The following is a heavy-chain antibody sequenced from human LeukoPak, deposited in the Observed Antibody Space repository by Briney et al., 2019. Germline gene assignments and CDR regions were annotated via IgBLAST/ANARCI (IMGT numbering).Heavy chain of an antibody. CDR1: RLSYSNYW. D-gene: IGHD3-10*01. Sequence: PGGSLRLSCAASRLSYSNYWMHWVREAPGKGLVWVSRDKNDGSNPSYADSVKGRFTISRDNAENMLYLQMNTLGAEDTAVYYCARDIVSGSWSLDYWVQGTLVTDCS. CDR3: ARDIVSGSWSLDY. CDR2: DKNDGSNP. V-gene: IGHV3-74*01. J-gene: IGHJ4*02.